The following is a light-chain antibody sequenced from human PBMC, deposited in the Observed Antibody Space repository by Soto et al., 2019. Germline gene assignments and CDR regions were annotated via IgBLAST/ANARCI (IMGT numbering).Light chain of an antibody. CDR1: QGIRND. CDR2: ATS. Sequence: AIQVTQSPSSLSASVGDRVTITCRASQGIRNDLGWYQQKPGKPPKLLIYATSRLQSGVPSGFSGSGSGTDFTLTISSLQPEDFATYYCLQDYDYPLTFGGGTKVQIK. V-gene: IGKV1-6*01. CDR3: LQDYDYPLT. J-gene: IGKJ4*01.